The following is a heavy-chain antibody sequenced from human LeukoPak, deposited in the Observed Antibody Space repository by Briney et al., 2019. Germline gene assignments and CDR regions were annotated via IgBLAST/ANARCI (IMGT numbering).Heavy chain of an antibody. CDR2: TYYRSKWYN. V-gene: IGHV6-1*01. D-gene: IGHD5-24*01. CDR1: GDSVSSNSAA. Sequence: SQTLSLTCAISGDSVSSNSAAWNWIRQSPSRGLEWLGRTYYRSKWYNDYAVSVKSRITINPDTSKNQFSLQLNSVTPEDTAVYYCARDSLYIDGYNYSYYYYYMDVWGKGTTVTISS. J-gene: IGHJ6*03. CDR3: ARDSLYIDGYNYSYYYYYMDV.